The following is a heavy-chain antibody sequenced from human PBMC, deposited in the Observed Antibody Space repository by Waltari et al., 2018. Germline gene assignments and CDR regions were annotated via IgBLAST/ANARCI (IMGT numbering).Heavy chain of an antibody. D-gene: IGHD4-4*01. Sequence: VRLVESGGGLVQPGGSVRLSCAASGFTFSGYWMSWVRQAPGKGLEWVASIKKEGSENNEWDSGQGRCTISRDNAQNSLYLQMNSPRAADTAVYYCARGAQTVTSTDFDYWGQGTLVTVSS. CDR3: ARGAQTVTSTDFDY. V-gene: IGHV3-7*03. CDR1: GFTFSGYW. J-gene: IGHJ4*02. CDR2: IKKEGSEN.